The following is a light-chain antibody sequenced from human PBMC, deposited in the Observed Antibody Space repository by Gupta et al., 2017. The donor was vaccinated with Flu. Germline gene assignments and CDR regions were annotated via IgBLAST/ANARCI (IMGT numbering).Light chain of an antibody. Sequence: EIVLTHSPGTLSLAPGESATLSCRASQSVSSSYLAWYQQKPGQAPRLLIYGASSRETGIPDRFSGSGSGTDFTLTISRLEPEDFAVYYCQQDGSPPWTFGQGTKLEIK. CDR2: GAS. CDR1: QSVSSSY. J-gene: IGKJ2*02. V-gene: IGKV3-20*01. CDR3: QQDGSPPWT.